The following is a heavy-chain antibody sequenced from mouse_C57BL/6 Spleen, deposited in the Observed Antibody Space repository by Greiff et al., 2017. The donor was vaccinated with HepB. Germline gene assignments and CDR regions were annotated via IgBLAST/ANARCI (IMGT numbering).Heavy chain of an antibody. J-gene: IGHJ4*01. Sequence: EVQLQQSGPGLVKPSQSLSLTCSVTGYSITSGYYWNWIRQFPGNKLEWMGYISYDGSNNYNPSLKNRISITRDTPKNQFFLKLNSVTTEDTATYYCARAPSYYYGSSFYAMDYWGQGTSVTVSS. CDR1: GYSITSGYY. CDR3: ARAPSYYYGSSFYAMDY. V-gene: IGHV3-6*01. D-gene: IGHD1-1*01. CDR2: ISYDGSN.